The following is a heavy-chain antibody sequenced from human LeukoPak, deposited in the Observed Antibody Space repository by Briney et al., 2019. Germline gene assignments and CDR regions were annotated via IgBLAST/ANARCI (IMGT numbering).Heavy chain of an antibody. CDR1: GGSISSGGYY. J-gene: IGHJ4*02. Sequence: SETLSLTCTVSGGSISSGGYYWSWIRQHPGKGLEWIGYIYYSGSTYYNPSLKSRVTISVDTSKNQFSLKLSFVTAADTAVYYCARGEDYYDSSGQSITFGYWGQGTLVTVSS. D-gene: IGHD3-22*01. V-gene: IGHV4-31*03. CDR2: IYYSGST. CDR3: ARGEDYYDSSGQSITFGY.